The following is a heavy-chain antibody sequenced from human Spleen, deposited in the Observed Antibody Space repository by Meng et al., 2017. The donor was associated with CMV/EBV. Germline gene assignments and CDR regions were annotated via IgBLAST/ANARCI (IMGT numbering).Heavy chain of an antibody. CDR3: AKHNSRVVIGGGVDY. V-gene: IGHV3-23*01. CDR1: GITFSRYA. D-gene: IGHD3-3*01. CDR2: LNFGGGGT. J-gene: IGHJ4*02. Sequence: SGITFSRYAMSWIRQTRGKGLEWVSSLNFGGGGTGYADSVKGRFTISRDNSKNTLYLQMHSLRAEDTAMYYCAKHNSRVVIGGGVDYWGQGTLVTVSS.